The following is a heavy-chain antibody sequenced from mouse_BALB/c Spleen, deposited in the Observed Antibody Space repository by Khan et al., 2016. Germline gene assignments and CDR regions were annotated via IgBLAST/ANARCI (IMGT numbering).Heavy chain of an antibody. CDR1: GFAFSRYW. Sequence: EVKLLESGGGLVQPGGSLNLSCAASGFAFSRYWMIWARQAPGKGQEWIGEINPGSTTINYTPSLKDKFIISRDNAKNPLYLQMRQVSSEDTALYYCARSAYYAMDYWGQGTSVTVSS. J-gene: IGHJ4*01. CDR3: ARSAYYAMDY. V-gene: IGHV4-2*02. CDR2: INPGSTTI.